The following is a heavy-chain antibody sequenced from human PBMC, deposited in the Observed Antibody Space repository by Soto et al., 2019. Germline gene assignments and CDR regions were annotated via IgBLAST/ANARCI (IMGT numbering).Heavy chain of an antibody. CDR3: ARGYCSSTSNAFDY. Sequence: SETLSLTCAVSGGSISSYYWSWFRQPPGKGLEWIGYIYYSGSTNYNPPLKSRVTISVDTSKNQFSLKLSTVTAADTAVYYRARGYCSSTSNAFDYCHQETLVT. J-gene: IGHJ4*02. V-gene: IGHV4-59*12. CDR2: IYYSGST. CDR1: GGSISSYY. D-gene: IGHD2-2*01.